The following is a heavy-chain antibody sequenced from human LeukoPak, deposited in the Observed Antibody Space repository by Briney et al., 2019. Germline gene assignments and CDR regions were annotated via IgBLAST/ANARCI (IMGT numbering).Heavy chain of an antibody. Sequence: SETLSLTCTVSGGSFSGYYCTWIRQPPGKGLEWIGEINHSGSTNYNPSLKSRVTISVDTSKNQFSLKLSSVTAADTAVYYCARGSSYYDSSGTSDYWGQGTLVTVSS. J-gene: IGHJ4*02. CDR3: ARGSSYYDSSGTSDY. CDR1: GGSFSGYY. D-gene: IGHD3-22*01. CDR2: INHSGST. V-gene: IGHV4-34*01.